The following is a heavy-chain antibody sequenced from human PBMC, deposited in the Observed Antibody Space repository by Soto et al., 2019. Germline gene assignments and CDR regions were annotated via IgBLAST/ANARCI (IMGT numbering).Heavy chain of an antibody. J-gene: IGHJ6*02. D-gene: IGHD3-3*01. CDR1: GFTFRSYT. Sequence: TGGSLRLSCAASGFTFRSYTMSWVRQAPGKGLEWVSYISSSSSTIYYADSVKGRFTISRDNAKNSLYLQMNSLRDEDTAVYYCARDLDYDFWSGYYTMGEPHAGSGGSYYYGMDVWGQGTTVTVSS. V-gene: IGHV3-48*02. CDR3: ARDLDYDFWSGYYTMGEPHAGSGGSYYYGMDV. CDR2: ISSSSSTI.